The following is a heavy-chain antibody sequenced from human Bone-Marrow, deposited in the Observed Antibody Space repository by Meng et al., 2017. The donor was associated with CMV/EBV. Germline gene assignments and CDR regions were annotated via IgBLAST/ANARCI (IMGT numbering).Heavy chain of an antibody. CDR1: GFTFSGSA. CDR3: TFSIAPYYYYGLAV. D-gene: IGHD6-6*01. Sequence: GESRKISCAASGFTFSGSAMHWVRQASGKGLEWVGRIRSKANSYATAYAASVDGRFTISRDDSKNTAYLQMNSLKTEDTAVYYCTFSIAPYYYYGLAVWGQGATVTSYS. V-gene: IGHV3-73*01. CDR2: IRSKANSYAT. J-gene: IGHJ6*01.